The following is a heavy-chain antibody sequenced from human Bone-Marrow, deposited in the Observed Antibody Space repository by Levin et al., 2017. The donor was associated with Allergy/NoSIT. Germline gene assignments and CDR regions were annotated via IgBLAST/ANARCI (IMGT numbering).Heavy chain of an antibody. D-gene: IGHD6-13*01. V-gene: IGHV3-30*18. CDR3: AKEQQLVGRKILFGDY. Sequence: PGGSLRLSCAASGFTFSSYGMHWVRQAPGKGLEWVAVISYDGSNKYYADSVKGRFTISRDNSKNTLYLQMNSLRAEDTAVYYCAKEQQLVGRKILFGDYWGQGTLVTVSS. CDR2: ISYDGSNK. J-gene: IGHJ4*02. CDR1: GFTFSSYG.